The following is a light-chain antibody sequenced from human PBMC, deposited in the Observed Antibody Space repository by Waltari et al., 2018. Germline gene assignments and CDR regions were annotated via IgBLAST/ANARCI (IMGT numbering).Light chain of an antibody. CDR3: QTWSTGIQV. J-gene: IGLJ3*02. CDR1: SGHSSYA. V-gene: IGLV4-69*01. Sequence: QLVLTQSPSASASLGASVKFTCTLSSGHSSYAIAWHQQQPEKGPRYLMKLNSDGSHTKGDGIPDSVSGSSSGAQRYLTISSLQSEDEADYYCQTWSTGIQVFGGGTKLTVL. CDR2: LNSDGSH.